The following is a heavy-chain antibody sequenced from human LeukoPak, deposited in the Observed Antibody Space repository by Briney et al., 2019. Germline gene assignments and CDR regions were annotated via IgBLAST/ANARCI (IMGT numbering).Heavy chain of an antibody. CDR3: ARDSAATASYFDY. CDR2: IWYDGSNK. D-gene: IGHD6-25*01. J-gene: IGHJ4*02. V-gene: IGHV3-33*01. Sequence: PGRSLRLSCTASGFSINSYGMHWVRQAPGKGLEWVAVIWYDGSNKYYADSVKGRFTISRDNSKNTLYLQMNSLRAEDTAVYYCARDSAATASYFDYWGQGTLVTVSS. CDR1: GFSINSYG.